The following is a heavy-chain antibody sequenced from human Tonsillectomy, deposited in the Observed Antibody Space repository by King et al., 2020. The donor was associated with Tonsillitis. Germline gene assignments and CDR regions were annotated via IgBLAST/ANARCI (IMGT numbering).Heavy chain of an antibody. D-gene: IGHD2-21*02. J-gene: IGHJ4*02. CDR3: AISYCGGDCYSGVDY. CDR2: IIPIFGTA. CDR1: GGTFSSYA. Sequence: VQLVESGAEVKKPGSSVKVSCKASGGTFSSYAISWVRQAPGQGLEWMGGIIPIFGTANYAQKFQGRVTITADESTSTAYMELSSLGSEDTAVYYCAISYCGGDCYSGVDYWGQGTLVTVSS. V-gene: IGHV1-69*01.